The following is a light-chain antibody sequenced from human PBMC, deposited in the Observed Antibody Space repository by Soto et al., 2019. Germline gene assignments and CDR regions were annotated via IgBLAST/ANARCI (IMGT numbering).Light chain of an antibody. J-gene: IGKJ4*01. V-gene: IGKV3-11*01. CDR2: DAS. CDR3: QQGNNWPLT. CDR1: QSVSSY. Sequence: ENVLTQSPATLSLSPGERATLSCRASQSVSSYLAWYQQKPGQGPRLLIYDASNRATGIPGRFSGSGSGTDFTLTISSLEPEEFAVYYCQQGNNWPLTFGGGTKVEIK.